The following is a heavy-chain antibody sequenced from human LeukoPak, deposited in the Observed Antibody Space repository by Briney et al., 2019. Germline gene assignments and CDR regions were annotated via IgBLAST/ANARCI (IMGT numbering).Heavy chain of an antibody. V-gene: IGHV4-59*08. J-gene: IGHJ4*02. CDR2: IYYTGST. CDR1: GGSISSYF. Sequence: SETLSLTCTVSGGSISSYFWSWIRQPPGKGLEWIGYIYYTGSTNYNSSLQSRVTTSADTSKNQFSLRLSSVTAADTAMYYCARHERGRVTYYTYWGQGTLVTVSS. D-gene: IGHD2-8*02. CDR3: ARHERGRVTYYTY.